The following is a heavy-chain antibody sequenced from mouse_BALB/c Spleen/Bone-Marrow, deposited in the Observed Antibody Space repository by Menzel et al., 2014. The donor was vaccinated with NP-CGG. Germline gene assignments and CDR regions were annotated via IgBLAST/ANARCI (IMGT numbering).Heavy chain of an antibody. CDR3: AREGNYFDY. CDR1: GFSLTVYG. Sequence: VMLVESGPGLVAPSQSLSITCTVSGFSLTVYGVNWVRQPPGKGLEWLGMIWGDGITDYNSAFKSRLSISKDDSKSQXXLKMNSLQTDDTAKYYCAREGNYFDYWGQGTTLTVSS. J-gene: IGHJ2*01. V-gene: IGHV2-6-7*01. CDR2: IWGDGIT.